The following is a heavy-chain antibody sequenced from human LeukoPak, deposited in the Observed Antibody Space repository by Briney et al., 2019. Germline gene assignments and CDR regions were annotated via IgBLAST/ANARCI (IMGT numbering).Heavy chain of an antibody. V-gene: IGHV3-53*01. D-gene: IGHD3-10*01. Sequence: GGSLRLSCAASGFTVSSNYMSWVRQAPGKGLEWVSVIYSGGSTYYADSVKGRLTISRDNSKNTLYLQMNSLRAEDTAVYYCASYGSGSYVRDYWGQGTLVTVSS. J-gene: IGHJ4*02. CDR2: IYSGGST. CDR1: GFTVSSNY. CDR3: ASYGSGSYVRDY.